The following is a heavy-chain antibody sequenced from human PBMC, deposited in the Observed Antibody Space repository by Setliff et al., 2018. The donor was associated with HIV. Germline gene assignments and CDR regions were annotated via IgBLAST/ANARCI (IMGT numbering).Heavy chain of an antibody. D-gene: IGHD4-4*01. CDR2: IYHSGST. Sequence: PSETLSLTCAVSGYSISSGYYWGWIRQPPGKGLEWIGSIYHSGSTYYNPSLKNRVTISVDTSKNQFSLKLSSVTAADTAVYYCAREGTTVTLDYWGQGTLVTVSS. CDR1: GYSISSGYY. V-gene: IGHV4-38-2*02. CDR3: AREGTTVTLDY. J-gene: IGHJ4*02.